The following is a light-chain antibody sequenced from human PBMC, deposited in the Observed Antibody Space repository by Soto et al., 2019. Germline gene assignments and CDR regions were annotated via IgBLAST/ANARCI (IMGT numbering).Light chain of an antibody. CDR3: QQYYSYPPFT. J-gene: IGKJ3*01. CDR2: AAS. CDR1: QGISSY. Sequence: AIRMTQSPSSLSASTGDRVTITSRASQGISSYLAWYQQKPGKAPKLLIYAASTLQSGVPSRFSGSGSGTDFTLTISCLQSEDFATYYCQQYYSYPPFTFGPGTKVDIK. V-gene: IGKV1-8*01.